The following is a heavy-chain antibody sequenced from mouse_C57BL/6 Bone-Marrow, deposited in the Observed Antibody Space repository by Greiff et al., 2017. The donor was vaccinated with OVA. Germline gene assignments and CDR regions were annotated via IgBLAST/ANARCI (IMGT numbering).Heavy chain of an antibody. CDR1: GYTFTSYG. D-gene: IGHD2-3*01. CDR2: IYPRSGDT. J-gene: IGHJ2*01. Sequence: VQLQESGAELVRPGASVKLSCKASGYTFTSYGISWVKQRTGQGLEWIGEIYPRSGDTNYNEKFKGKATLTADKSSSTAYMELRSLTYEDFAVYFCASYDGYHFDYWGQGTTLTVSS. V-gene: IGHV1-81*01. CDR3: ASYDGYHFDY.